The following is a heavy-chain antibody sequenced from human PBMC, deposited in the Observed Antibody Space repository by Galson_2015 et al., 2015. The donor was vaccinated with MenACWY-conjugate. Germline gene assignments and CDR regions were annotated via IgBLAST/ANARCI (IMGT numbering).Heavy chain of an antibody. V-gene: IGHV3-48*04. D-gene: IGHD2-2*01. CDR2: ISSSSTTI. CDR3: AREYCSSITCLFDY. Sequence: SLRLSCAASGFTFSTYSMNWARQAPGKGLEWVSYISSSSTTIHYADSVKGRFTISRDNAKNSLYLQMNSLRPEDTAVYYCAREYCSSITCLFDYWGQGALVTVSS. CDR1: GFTFSTYS. J-gene: IGHJ4*02.